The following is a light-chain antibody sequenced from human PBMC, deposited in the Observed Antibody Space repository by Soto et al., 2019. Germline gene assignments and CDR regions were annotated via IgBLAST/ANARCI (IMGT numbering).Light chain of an antibody. J-gene: IGLJ2*01. CDR2: DNN. V-gene: IGLV1-51*01. CDR1: SSNIGNNY. Sequence: QSVLTQPPSVSAAPGQKVTISCSGSSSNIGNNYVSWYQQLPGTAPKVLIYDNNKRPSGIPDRFSGSKSGTSATLGITGLQTGDEADYYCGTWDNSLSAVVFSGGTKLTVL. CDR3: GTWDNSLSAVV.